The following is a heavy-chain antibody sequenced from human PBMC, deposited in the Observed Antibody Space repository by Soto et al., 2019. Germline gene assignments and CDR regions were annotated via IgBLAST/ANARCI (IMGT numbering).Heavy chain of an antibody. CDR3: AKDRAPEWLPRYYFDY. D-gene: IGHD3-3*01. CDR1: GFTFSSCA. Sequence: GGSLRLSCAASGFTFSSCAMSWVRQAPGKGLEWVSAISGSGGSTYYADSVKGRFTISRDNSKNTLYLQMNSLRAEDTAVYYCAKDRAPEWLPRYYFDYWGQGTLVTVSS. V-gene: IGHV3-23*01. J-gene: IGHJ4*02. CDR2: ISGSGGST.